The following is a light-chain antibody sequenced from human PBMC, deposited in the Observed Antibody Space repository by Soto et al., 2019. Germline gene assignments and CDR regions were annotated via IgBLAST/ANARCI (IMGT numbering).Light chain of an antibody. Sequence: DIQMTQSPYSLSASVGDRVTITCRASQSISSYLNWYQQKPGKAPELLIYAASSLQSGVPSRFSGSGSGTDFTLTISSLQPEGFATYYCQQSYTTPLTFGGGTKVEIK. V-gene: IGKV1-39*01. CDR2: AAS. CDR1: QSISSY. CDR3: QQSYTTPLT. J-gene: IGKJ4*01.